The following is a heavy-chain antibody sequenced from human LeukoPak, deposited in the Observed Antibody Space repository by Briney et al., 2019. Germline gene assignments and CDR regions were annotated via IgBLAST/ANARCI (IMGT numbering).Heavy chain of an antibody. CDR3: VKDRLYYYASGSYLDY. J-gene: IGHJ4*02. CDR1: GFTFTTYA. CDR2: ISNNGASR. Sequence: PGGSLRLSCSASGFTFTTYAMHWVRQAPGKGLEYVSSISNNGASRYSAASVKGRFTISRDNSKNTLYLQMSSLRAEDTAVYYCVKDRLYYYASGSYLDYWGQGILVTVSS. V-gene: IGHV3-64D*06. D-gene: IGHD3-10*01.